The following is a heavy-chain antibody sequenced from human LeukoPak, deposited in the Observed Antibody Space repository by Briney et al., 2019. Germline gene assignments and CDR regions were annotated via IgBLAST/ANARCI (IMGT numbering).Heavy chain of an antibody. J-gene: IGHJ3*01. Sequence: GGSLRLSCAASGFTFSGSAMHWVRQASGKGLEWVGRIRSKANSYATAYAASVKGRFTISRDDSKNTAYLQMNSLKTEDTAVYYCVRLNWRRKAFDVWGQGTMVTVSS. CDR3: VRLNWRRKAFDV. CDR2: IRSKANSYAT. D-gene: IGHD1-20*01. V-gene: IGHV3-73*01. CDR1: GFTFSGSA.